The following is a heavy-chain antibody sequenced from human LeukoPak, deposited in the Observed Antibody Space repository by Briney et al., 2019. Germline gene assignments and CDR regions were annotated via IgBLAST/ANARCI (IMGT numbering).Heavy chain of an antibody. Sequence: AGGSLRLSCAASGFTFSNYDIHWVRQAPGKGLEWVAVMSYDGANKYYADSVKGRFTISRDNAKNSLYLQMNSLRAEDTAVYYCARGHVDGWYYFDYWGQGTLVTVSS. D-gene: IGHD6-19*01. V-gene: IGHV3-30*03. CDR3: ARGHVDGWYYFDY. CDR2: MSYDGANK. J-gene: IGHJ4*02. CDR1: GFTFSNYD.